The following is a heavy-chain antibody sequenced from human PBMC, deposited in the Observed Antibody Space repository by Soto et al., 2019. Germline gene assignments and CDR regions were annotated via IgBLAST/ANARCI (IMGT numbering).Heavy chain of an antibody. CDR1: GFSLSTNGVG. Sequence: SGPALGNPTQTLTLTCTFSGFSLSTNGVGVGWIRQPPGKALEWLALIFWDDDKRYSPSLKSRLTITKDTSKNQVVLTMTNMDPVDTATYYCAHRQGSYGDYVVKYWGQGTLVTVSS. CDR3: AHRQGSYGDYVVKY. D-gene: IGHD4-17*01. CDR2: IFWDDDK. V-gene: IGHV2-5*02. J-gene: IGHJ4*02.